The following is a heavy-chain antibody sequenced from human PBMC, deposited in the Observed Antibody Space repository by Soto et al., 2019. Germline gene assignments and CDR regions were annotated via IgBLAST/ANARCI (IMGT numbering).Heavy chain of an antibody. V-gene: IGHV3-74*01. CDR3: AREGKTFYGMDV. Sequence: EVQLVESGGGLVQPGGSLRLSCAASGFTFSSYWMHWVRQVPGKGLVWVSRIKSDGSSTNYADSVKGRFTISRDNAKNPLYLQMNSLRAEDTAVYYCAREGKTFYGMDVWGQGTTVTVSS. J-gene: IGHJ6*02. CDR1: GFTFSSYW. D-gene: IGHD6-13*01. CDR2: IKSDGSST.